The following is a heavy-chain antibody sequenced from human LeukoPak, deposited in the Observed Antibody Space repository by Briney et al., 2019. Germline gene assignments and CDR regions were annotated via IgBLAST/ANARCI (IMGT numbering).Heavy chain of an antibody. CDR1: GFTFSSYA. Sequence: GGSLRLSCAASGFTFSSYAMNWVRQAPGKGLEWVSGISGSGGGTEYADSVKGRFTISRDNSKNTLFLQMNSLRAEDTALYYCAKENFIPYYYDSSGYIDYWGQGTLVTVSS. CDR3: AKENFIPYYYDSSGYIDY. D-gene: IGHD3-22*01. CDR2: ISGSGGGT. J-gene: IGHJ4*02. V-gene: IGHV3-23*01.